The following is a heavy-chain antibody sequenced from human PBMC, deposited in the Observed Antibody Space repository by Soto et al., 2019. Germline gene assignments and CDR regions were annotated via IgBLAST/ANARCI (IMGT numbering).Heavy chain of an antibody. CDR2: IYYSGIS. CDR1: GGSTSSGDFY. V-gene: IGHV4-31*03. CDR3: ERHGVTDGIDV. J-gene: IGHJ6*02. Sequence: SETLSLTCTVSGGSTSSGDFYWSWIRQHPGKGLEWIGYIYYSGISYYNPSLKSRVSISLDTSRNQFSMTLDSVTAADTAVYYCERHGVTDGIDVWGQGARVTVSS. D-gene: IGHD4-17*01.